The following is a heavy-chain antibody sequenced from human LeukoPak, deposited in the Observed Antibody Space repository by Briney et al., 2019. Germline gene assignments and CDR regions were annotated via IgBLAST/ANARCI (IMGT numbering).Heavy chain of an antibody. D-gene: IGHD3-10*01. CDR2: ISYDGSNK. CDR3: ARADGSGSYIDY. J-gene: IGHJ4*02. CDR1: GFTFSNYA. Sequence: GGSLRLSCAASGFTFSNYAMHWVRQAPGKGLEWVAVISYDGSNKYYADSVKGRFTISKDNSKKTLYLQMNSLRAEDTAVYYCARADGSGSYIDYWGQGTLVTVSS. V-gene: IGHV3-30-3*01.